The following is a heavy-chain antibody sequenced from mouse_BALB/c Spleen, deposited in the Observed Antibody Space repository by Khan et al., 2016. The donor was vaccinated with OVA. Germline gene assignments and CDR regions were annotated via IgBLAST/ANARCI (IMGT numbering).Heavy chain of an antibody. V-gene: IGHV9-3-1*01. Sequence: LVESGPELKKPGETVKISCKASGYTFTNNGMNWVKQNPGKGLKWMGWINTYTGEPTYVNDFKGRFAFSLDTSATTAYLQINNLKNEDTATYFCARVGYAGTMDYWGQGTLVTVSA. CDR1: GYTFTNNG. CDR3: ARVGYAGTMDY. D-gene: IGHD4-1*01. CDR2: INTYTGEP. J-gene: IGHJ4*01.